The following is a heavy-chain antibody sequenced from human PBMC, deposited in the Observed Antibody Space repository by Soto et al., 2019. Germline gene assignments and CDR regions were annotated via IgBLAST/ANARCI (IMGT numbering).Heavy chain of an antibody. CDR1: GYTLTELS. CDR3: ATDLGRVKISSSWPDY. Sequence: ASVKVSCKVSGYTLTELSMHWVRQAPGEGLEWMGGFDPEDGETIYAQKFQGRVTMTEDTSTDTAYMELSSLRSEDTAVYYCATDLGRVKISSSWPDYWGQGTLVTVSS. CDR2: FDPEDGET. D-gene: IGHD6-13*01. V-gene: IGHV1-24*01. J-gene: IGHJ4*02.